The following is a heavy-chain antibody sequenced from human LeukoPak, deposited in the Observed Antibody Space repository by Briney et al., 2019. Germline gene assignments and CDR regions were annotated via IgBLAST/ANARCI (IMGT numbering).Heavy chain of an antibody. V-gene: IGHV4-4*07. Sequence: SETLSLTCTVSGGSISSYYWSWIRQPAGMGLEWIGRIYTSGSTNYNPSLKSRVTMSVDTSKNQFSLKLSSVTAADTAVYYCAREPSYDYVWGSFPRPRFDYWGQGTLVTVSS. CDR1: GGSISSYY. D-gene: IGHD3-16*01. CDR3: AREPSYDYVWGSFPRPRFDY. CDR2: IYTSGST. J-gene: IGHJ4*02.